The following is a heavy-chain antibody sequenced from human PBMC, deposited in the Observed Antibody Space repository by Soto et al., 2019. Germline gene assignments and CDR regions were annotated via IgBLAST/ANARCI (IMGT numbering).Heavy chain of an antibody. CDR3: ARDRWEARDYYYYGMDV. Sequence: EVQLVESGGGLVQPGGSLRLSCAASGFTFSSYSMNWVRQAPGKGLEWVSYISSSSSTIYYADSVKGRFTISRDNAKNSLYLQMNSLRDEDTAVYYCARDRWEARDYYYYGMDVLGQGTTVTVSS. CDR1: GFTFSSYS. J-gene: IGHJ6*02. CDR2: ISSSSSTI. D-gene: IGHD6-6*01. V-gene: IGHV3-48*02.